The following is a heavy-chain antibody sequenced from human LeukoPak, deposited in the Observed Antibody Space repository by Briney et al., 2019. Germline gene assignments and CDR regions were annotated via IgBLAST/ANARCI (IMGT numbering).Heavy chain of an antibody. Sequence: PSETLSLTCTVSGYSIRSGYYWGWIRQPPGKGLEWIGYIYYSGSTNYNPSLKSRVTISVDTSKNQFSLKLSSVTAADTAVYYCARGSYYGSGSYYSPTPYYYYMDAWGKGTTVTISS. V-gene: IGHV4-61*01. D-gene: IGHD3-10*01. CDR2: IYYSGST. CDR1: GYSIRSGYY. CDR3: ARGSYYGSGSYYSPTPYYYYMDA. J-gene: IGHJ6*03.